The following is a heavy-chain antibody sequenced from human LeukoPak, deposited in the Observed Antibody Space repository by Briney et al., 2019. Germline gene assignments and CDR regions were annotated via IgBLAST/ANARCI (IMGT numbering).Heavy chain of an antibody. CDR3: ARAAYDSNGFTANHDY. CDR2: LYSDGST. V-gene: IGHV3-23*03. CDR1: GFTFSSYA. J-gene: IGHJ4*02. D-gene: IGHD3-22*01. Sequence: TGGSLRLSCAASGFTFSSYAMSWVRQVPGKGLEWVSVLYSDGSTFYVDSVKGRFTISRDNSKNTLHLQMNNLRAEDTAVYYCARAAYDSNGFTANHDYWGQGTLVTVSS.